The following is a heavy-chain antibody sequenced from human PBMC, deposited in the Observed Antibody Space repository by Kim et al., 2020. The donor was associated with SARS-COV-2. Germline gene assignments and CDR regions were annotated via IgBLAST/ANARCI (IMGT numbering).Heavy chain of an antibody. CDR2: ISSYGGST. CDR3: AREYCSSTSCYSDYYGMDI. J-gene: IGHJ6*02. Sequence: GGSLRLSCAASGFTFSSYAMHWVRQAPGKGLVSVSAISSYGGSTYYANSVKARFTISRDNSKNPLYLQMGSLRAEDMAVYYCAREYCSSTSCYSDYYGMDIWGQGTTGTVSS. CDR1: GFTFSSYA. V-gene: IGHV3-64*01. D-gene: IGHD2-2*01.